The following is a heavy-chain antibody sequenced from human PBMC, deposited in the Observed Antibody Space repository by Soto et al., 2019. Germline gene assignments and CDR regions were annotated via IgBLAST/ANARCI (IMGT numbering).Heavy chain of an antibody. Sequence: LRLSCAVSGFTFSDYAMSWVRQAPGKGLEWVSSLSGSGSSTYYADSVSGRFTISRDNLKNTVYLQMNSLRVEDTAIYYCAKGGESRFYYYAMHVWGQGTTVTVSS. CDR2: LSGSGSST. CDR3: AKGGESRFYYYAMHV. CDR1: GFTFSDYA. D-gene: IGHD3-10*01. V-gene: IGHV3-23*01. J-gene: IGHJ6*02.